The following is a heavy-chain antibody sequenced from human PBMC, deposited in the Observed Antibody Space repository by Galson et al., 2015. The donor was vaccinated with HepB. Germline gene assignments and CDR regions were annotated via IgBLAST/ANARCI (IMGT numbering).Heavy chain of an antibody. D-gene: IGHD3-16*02. CDR3: ASAYYDYVWGSYRYRPFDY. CDR1: GGTFSSYA. CDR2: IIPIFGTA. J-gene: IGHJ4*02. V-gene: IGHV1-69*06. Sequence: SVKVSCKASGGTFSSYAISWVRQAPGQGLEWMGGIIPIFGTANYAQKFQGRVTITADKSTSTAYMELSSLRSEDTAVYYCASAYYDYVWGSYRYRPFDYWGQGTLVTVSS.